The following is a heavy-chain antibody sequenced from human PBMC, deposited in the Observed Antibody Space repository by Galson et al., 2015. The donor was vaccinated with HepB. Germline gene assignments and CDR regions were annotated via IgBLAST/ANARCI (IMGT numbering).Heavy chain of an antibody. CDR1: GFTFSDYY. CDR2: ISSSSSYT. D-gene: IGHD2-2*01. Sequence: SLRLSCAASGFTFSDYYMSWIRQAPGKGLEWVSYISSSSSYTNYADSVKGRFTISRDNAKNSLYLQMNSLRAEDTAVYYCARSPIVVVPAAPYYYYYMDVWGKGTTVTVSS. CDR3: ARSPIVVVPAAPYYYYYMDV. V-gene: IGHV3-11*06. J-gene: IGHJ6*03.